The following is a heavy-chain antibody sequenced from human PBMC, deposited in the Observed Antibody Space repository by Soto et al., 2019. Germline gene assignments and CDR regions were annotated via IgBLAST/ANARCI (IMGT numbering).Heavy chain of an antibody. D-gene: IGHD3-16*01. CDR2: LYYSGST. Sequence: SETLSLTCTVSGGSIISSNYYWGWIRQPPGKGLEWIGSLYYSGSTYYNPSLKSRVTTSVDTSKNQFSLKLSSVTAADTAVYYCARGLDYYYYYMDVWGKGTTVTVSS. CDR1: GGSIISSNYY. J-gene: IGHJ6*03. CDR3: ARGLDYYYYYMDV. V-gene: IGHV4-39*07.